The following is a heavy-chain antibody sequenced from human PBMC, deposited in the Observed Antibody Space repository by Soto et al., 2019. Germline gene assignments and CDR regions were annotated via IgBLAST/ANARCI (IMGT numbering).Heavy chain of an antibody. CDR1: GYSFSGYY. D-gene: IGHD3-22*01. Sequence: ASVKVSCKTSGYSFSGYYIHWVRQAPGQGPEWMGWINPNSGATLYARKFQGRVIVSRDTSINTAFMQLSSLSSDDTAVYYCARGNFTYDSSGYYVYWGQGTLVTVSS. V-gene: IGHV1-2*02. CDR3: ARGNFTYDSSGYYVY. J-gene: IGHJ1*01. CDR2: INPNSGAT.